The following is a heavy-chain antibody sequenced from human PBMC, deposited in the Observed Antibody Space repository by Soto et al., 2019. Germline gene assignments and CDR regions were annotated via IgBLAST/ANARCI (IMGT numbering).Heavy chain of an antibody. D-gene: IGHD2-8*01. J-gene: IGHJ4*02. CDR2: ISGSGGST. Sequence: GGSLRLSCAASGFTFSSYAMSWVRQAPGKGLEWVSAISGSGGSTYYADSVKDRFTISRDNSKNTLYLQMNSLRAEDTAVYYCAKTVLVAYATYFDYWGQGTLVTVSS. V-gene: IGHV3-23*01. CDR1: GFTFSSYA. CDR3: AKTVLVAYATYFDY.